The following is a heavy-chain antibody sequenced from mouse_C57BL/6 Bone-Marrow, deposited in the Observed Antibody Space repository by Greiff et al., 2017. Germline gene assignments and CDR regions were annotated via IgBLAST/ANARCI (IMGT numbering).Heavy chain of an antibody. Sequence: EVQLQQSGAELVRPGASVKLSCTASGFNIKDDYMHWVKQRPEQGLEGIGWIDPENGDTEYASKFQGKATITADTSSNTAYLQLSSLTSEDTAVYYCTTGSLYYYAMDYWGQGTSVTVSS. J-gene: IGHJ4*01. CDR2: IDPENGDT. CDR1: GFNIKDDY. CDR3: TTGSLYYYAMDY. V-gene: IGHV14-4*01. D-gene: IGHD6-5*01.